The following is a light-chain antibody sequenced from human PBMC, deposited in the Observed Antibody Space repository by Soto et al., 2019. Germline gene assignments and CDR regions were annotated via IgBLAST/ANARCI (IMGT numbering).Light chain of an antibody. CDR1: QSIDRR. Sequence: DIQMTQSPSTLSASVRDSVTITCRASQSIDRRLAWYQKKPGKAPNLVIYDASTLESGDPSRFSGSGSGTEFTLTISSLQPDDSATYYCQQYFTGPHTFGLGTTLQIK. CDR2: DAS. CDR3: QQYFTGPHT. V-gene: IGKV1-5*01. J-gene: IGKJ2*01.